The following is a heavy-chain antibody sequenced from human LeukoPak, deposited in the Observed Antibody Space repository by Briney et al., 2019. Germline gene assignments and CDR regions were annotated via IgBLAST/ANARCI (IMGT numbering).Heavy chain of an antibody. Sequence: PSETLSLTCTVPGGSISSYYWSWIRQPPGKGLEWIGYIYYSGSTNYNPSLKSRVTISVDTSKNQFSLKLSSVTAADTAVYYCARDKWVDYYYYGMDVWGQGTTVTVSS. J-gene: IGHJ6*02. CDR2: IYYSGST. D-gene: IGHD6-19*01. V-gene: IGHV4-59*01. CDR1: GGSISSYY. CDR3: ARDKWVDYYYYGMDV.